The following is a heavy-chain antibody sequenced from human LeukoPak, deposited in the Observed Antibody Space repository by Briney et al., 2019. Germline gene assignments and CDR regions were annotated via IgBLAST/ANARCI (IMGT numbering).Heavy chain of an antibody. Sequence: GGSLRLSCAASGFTFSSYWMSWVRQAPGKGLEWVANIKQDGSEKYYVDSVKGRFTISRDNAKNSLYLQMNRLRAEDTAVYYCFRQWLGNYYSSYMDVWGKGTTVTVSS. CDR3: FRQWLGNYYSSYMDV. CDR1: GFTFSSYW. J-gene: IGHJ6*03. CDR2: IKQDGSEK. V-gene: IGHV3-7*01. D-gene: IGHD6-19*01.